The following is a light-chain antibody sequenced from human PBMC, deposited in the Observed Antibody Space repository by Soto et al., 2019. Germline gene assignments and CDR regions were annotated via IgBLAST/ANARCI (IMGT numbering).Light chain of an antibody. CDR1: QSVSSN. Sequence: EIVMTQSPATLSVSPGERATLSCMASQSVSSNLAWYQQKPGQAPRLLIYGASTRATGSPDRFSASGSATEFTLTISSLLSEDFAVYYCQQYNDWPRTFGQGTKVDIK. V-gene: IGKV3-15*01. J-gene: IGKJ1*01. CDR3: QQYNDWPRT. CDR2: GAS.